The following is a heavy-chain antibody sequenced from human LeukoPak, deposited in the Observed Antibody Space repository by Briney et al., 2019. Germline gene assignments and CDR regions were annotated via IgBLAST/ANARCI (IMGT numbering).Heavy chain of an antibody. D-gene: IGHD3-10*01. Sequence: SETLSLTCTVSGGSISSYYWSLIRQPPGTGLEWIGHIYYSGSTNYNPPLKSRVTISVHTSKNQFSVKLRSVTAVYAAGYYCARKGNYDYFDYWGRGNLVTVS. CDR3: ARKGNYDYFDY. V-gene: IGHV4-59*01. CDR2: IYYSGST. CDR1: GGSISSYY. J-gene: IGHJ4*02.